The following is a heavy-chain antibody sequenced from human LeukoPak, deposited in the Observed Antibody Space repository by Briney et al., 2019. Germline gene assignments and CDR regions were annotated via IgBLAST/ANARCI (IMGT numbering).Heavy chain of an antibody. Sequence: GASVKVSCKVSGCTLTELSMHWVRQAPGKGLEWMGGFDPEDGETIYAQKFQGRVTMAEDTSTDTAYMELSSLRSEDTAVYYCATEVNGYSYGPKFDYWGQGTLVTVSS. CDR3: ATEVNGYSYGPKFDY. V-gene: IGHV1-24*01. D-gene: IGHD5-18*01. CDR1: GCTLTELS. J-gene: IGHJ4*02. CDR2: FDPEDGET.